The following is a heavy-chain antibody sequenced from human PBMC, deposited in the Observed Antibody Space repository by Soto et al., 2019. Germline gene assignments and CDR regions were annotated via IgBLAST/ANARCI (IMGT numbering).Heavy chain of an antibody. J-gene: IGHJ4*02. CDR3: ASLSGWSLL. Sequence: QVQLQESGPGLVKPSGTLSLTCTVSSGSITIGNWWSWVRQPPGKELEWIGEIFHSGSSNYNPSLKSRVTISLDKSKNQFSLNLTSVTAADTAVYYCASLSGWSLLWGQGTLVTVSS. CDR2: IFHSGSS. CDR1: SGSITIGNW. D-gene: IGHD6-19*01. V-gene: IGHV4-4*02.